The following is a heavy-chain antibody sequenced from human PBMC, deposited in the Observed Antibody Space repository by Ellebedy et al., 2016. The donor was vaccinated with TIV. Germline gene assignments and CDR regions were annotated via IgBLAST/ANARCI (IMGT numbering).Heavy chain of an antibody. D-gene: IGHD3-16*01. Sequence: MPSETLSLTCAVYGGSFSGYFWTWIRQPPGKGLEWIGEINHGGSTNYNPSLKSRVSISVGTSKNQFSLKLTSVTAADTAVYYCARVSNLKGADYWGQGTLVTVSS. CDR3: ARVSNLKGADY. V-gene: IGHV4-34*01. CDR2: INHGGST. CDR1: GGSFSGYF. J-gene: IGHJ4*02.